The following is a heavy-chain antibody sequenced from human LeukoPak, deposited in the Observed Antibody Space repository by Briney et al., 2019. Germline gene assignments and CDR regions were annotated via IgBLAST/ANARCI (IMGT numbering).Heavy chain of an antibody. CDR3: AKVAVAGYYYYYMDV. V-gene: IGHV3-23*01. CDR1: GFTFSSYS. CDR2: ISGSGGSK. D-gene: IGHD6-19*01. Sequence: PGGSLRLSCAASGFTFSSYSMTWVRQAPGKGLEWVSGISGSGGSKYYADSMKGRFTISRDNSRNTLSLQMNSLRAEDTAVYYCAKVAVAGYYYYYMDVWGKGTTVTVSS. J-gene: IGHJ6*03.